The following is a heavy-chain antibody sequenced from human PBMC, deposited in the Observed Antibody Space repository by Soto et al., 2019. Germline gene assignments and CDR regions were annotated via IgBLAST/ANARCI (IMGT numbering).Heavy chain of an antibody. Sequence: SETLSLTCTVSGGSVSSGSYYWSWIRQPPGKGLEWIGYIYYSGSTNYNPSLKSRVTISVDTSKNQFSLKLSSVTAADTAVYYCAREFYYGSGFDYWGQGTLVTVSS. V-gene: IGHV4-61*01. CDR3: AREFYYGSGFDY. J-gene: IGHJ4*02. CDR2: IYYSGST. CDR1: GGSVSSGSYY. D-gene: IGHD3-10*01.